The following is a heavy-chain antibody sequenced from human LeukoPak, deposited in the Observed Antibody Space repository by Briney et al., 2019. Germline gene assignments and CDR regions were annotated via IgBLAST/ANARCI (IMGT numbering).Heavy chain of an antibody. D-gene: IGHD3-22*01. V-gene: IGHV3-33*06. CDR2: IWYDGSNK. J-gene: IGHJ6*03. CDR1: GFTLNSNG. Sequence: GRSPRLSCAAAGFTLNSNGMRWVRHAPGEAVEGGGAIWYDGSNKYYADSVKGRFTISRDNSKNTLYLQMDSLRAEDTAVYYCAKAGDNSGYYPAFYYYMDVWGRGATVTVSS. CDR3: AKAGDNSGYYPAFYYYMDV.